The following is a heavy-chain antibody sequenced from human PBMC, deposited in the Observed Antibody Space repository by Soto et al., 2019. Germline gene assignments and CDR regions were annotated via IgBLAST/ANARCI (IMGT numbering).Heavy chain of an antibody. V-gene: IGHV3-48*02. J-gene: IGHJ6*02. CDR1: GFTFSSYS. CDR3: ARGYDFWSGYSEWNYYYYGMDV. Sequence: PGGSLRLSCAASGFTFSSYSMNWVRQAPGKGLEWVSYISSSSSTIYYADSVKGRFTISRDNAKNSLYLQMNSLRDEDTAVYYCARGYDFWSGYSEWNYYYYGMDVWGQGTTVTVSS. D-gene: IGHD3-3*01. CDR2: ISSSSSTI.